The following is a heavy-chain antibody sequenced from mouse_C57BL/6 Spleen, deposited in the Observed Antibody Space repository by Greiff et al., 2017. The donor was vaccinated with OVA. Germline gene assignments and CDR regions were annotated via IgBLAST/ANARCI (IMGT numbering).Heavy chain of an antibody. Sequence: VQLQQPGTELVKPGASVKLSCKASGYTFTSYWMHWVKQRPGQGLEWIGNINPSNGGTNYNEKFKSKATLTVDKTSSTAYMQLSSLTSNVSAVYYCAKLPIRDYFDGWGKGTTLTVSS. D-gene: IGHD5-1*01. CDR1: GYTFTSYW. J-gene: IGHJ2*01. CDR3: AKLPIRDYFDG. CDR2: INPSNGGT. V-gene: IGHV1-53*01.